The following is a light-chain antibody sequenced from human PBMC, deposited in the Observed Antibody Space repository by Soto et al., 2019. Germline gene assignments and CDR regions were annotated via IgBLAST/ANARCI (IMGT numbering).Light chain of an antibody. CDR1: QSVSNY. Sequence: DIVVTQSPATLSLSPGERVTLSCRASQSVSNYLAWYQQRRGLPPRLLIYGASNRATGIPDRFSGSGSGADFTLTISKLEPEDFAVYFCQQYNNWPPTFGQGTKVDIK. CDR3: QQYNNWPPT. J-gene: IGKJ1*01. V-gene: IGKV3-11*01. CDR2: GAS.